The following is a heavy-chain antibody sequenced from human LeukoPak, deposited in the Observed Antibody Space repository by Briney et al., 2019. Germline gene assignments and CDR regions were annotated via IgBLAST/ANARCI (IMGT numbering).Heavy chain of an antibody. V-gene: IGHV3-30*03. D-gene: IGHD1-26*01. J-gene: IGHJ4*02. CDR2: ISYDGSNK. Sequence: LSGGSLRLSCAASGFTFSYYAMHWVRQAPGKGVGWVAVISYDGSNKYYADSVKGRFTISRDNSKNTLYLQMNSLRAEDTAVYYCARSLKRELLRTYFDYWGQGTLVTVSS. CDR1: GFTFSYYA. CDR3: ARSLKRELLRTYFDY.